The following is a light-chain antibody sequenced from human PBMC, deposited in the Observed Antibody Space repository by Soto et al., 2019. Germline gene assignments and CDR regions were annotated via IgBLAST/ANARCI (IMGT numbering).Light chain of an antibody. CDR3: QKYTTVPT. Sequence: DIQMTQSPSSLSASVGDRVTITCLASQGISNYLAWYQQIPVKVPKLLISAASTLQSGVPSRFSVSGSGTDFTLTISSLQPEDVATYYCQKYTTVPTFGGGTKLEIK. CDR2: AAS. J-gene: IGKJ4*01. V-gene: IGKV1-27*01. CDR1: QGISNY.